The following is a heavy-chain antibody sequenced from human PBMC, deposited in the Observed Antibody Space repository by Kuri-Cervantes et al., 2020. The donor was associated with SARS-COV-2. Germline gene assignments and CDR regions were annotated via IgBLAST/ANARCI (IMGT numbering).Heavy chain of an antibody. Sequence: SETLSLTCTVSGDSISTTTYYWGWIRQPPGKGLEWIGSIYYSGSTYYTSSLRSRVTISVDTSKNQFSLKLSSVTAADTAVYYCARDTDNHDSSGYYYDWFDPWGQGTLVTVSS. V-gene: IGHV4-39*07. CDR2: IYYSGST. J-gene: IGHJ5*02. CDR1: GDSISTTTYY. CDR3: ARDTDNHDSSGYYYDWFDP. D-gene: IGHD3-22*01.